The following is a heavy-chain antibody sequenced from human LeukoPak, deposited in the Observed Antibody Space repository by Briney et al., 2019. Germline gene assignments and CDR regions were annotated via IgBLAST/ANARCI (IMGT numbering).Heavy chain of an antibody. Sequence: GGSLRLSCAASGFTFSSYSMNWVRQAPGKGLEWVSHITTRSAIYYADSVKGRFTISRDNAKDSLYLQMNSLRADDTAVYYCARVRGAGLQYYYMDVWGKGTTVTVSS. CDR2: ITTRSAI. V-gene: IGHV3-48*01. J-gene: IGHJ6*03. CDR1: GFTFSSYS. D-gene: IGHD1-26*01. CDR3: ARVRGAGLQYYYMDV.